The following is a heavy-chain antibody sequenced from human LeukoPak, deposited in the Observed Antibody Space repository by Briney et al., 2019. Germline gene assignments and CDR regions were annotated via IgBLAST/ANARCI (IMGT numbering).Heavy chain of an antibody. CDR1: GYTFTGYY. J-gene: IGHJ6*03. Sequence: ASVKVSCKASGYTFTGYYMHWVRQAPGQGLEWMGWINPNSGGTNYAQKFQGRVTMTRDTSISTAYMELSRLRSDDTAVYYCARHVVYYDSSGYKTYYYYYMDVWGKGTTVTISS. D-gene: IGHD3-22*01. V-gene: IGHV1-2*02. CDR3: ARHVVYYDSSGYKTYYYYYMDV. CDR2: INPNSGGT.